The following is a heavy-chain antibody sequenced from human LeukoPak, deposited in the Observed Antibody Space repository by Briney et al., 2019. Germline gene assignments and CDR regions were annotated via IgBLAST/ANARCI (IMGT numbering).Heavy chain of an antibody. D-gene: IGHD3-22*01. CDR2: INHSGST. CDR1: GGSFSGYY. V-gene: IGHV4-34*01. J-gene: IGHJ4*02. CDR3: ARSDSSGRWY. Sequence: NPSETLSLTCAVYGGSFSGYYWSWIRQPPGKGLEWIGEINHSGSTTYNPSLKSRVTMSIDTSKSQFSLKLSSVTAADTAVYYCARSDSSGRWYWGQGTLVTVSS.